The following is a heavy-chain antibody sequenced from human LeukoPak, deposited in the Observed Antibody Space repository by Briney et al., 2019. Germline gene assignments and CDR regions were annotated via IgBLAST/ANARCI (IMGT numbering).Heavy chain of an antibody. Sequence: GGSLRLSCAASGFTFSSYGMHWVRQAPGKGLERVAFISYDGSNKYYADSVKGRFTISRDNSKNTLYLQMNSLRAEDTAVYYCAKDNIAAAGTFWFDRWGQGTLVTVSS. CDR1: GFTFSSYG. V-gene: IGHV3-30*18. D-gene: IGHD6-13*01. CDR2: ISYDGSNK. J-gene: IGHJ5*02. CDR3: AKDNIAAAGTFWFDR.